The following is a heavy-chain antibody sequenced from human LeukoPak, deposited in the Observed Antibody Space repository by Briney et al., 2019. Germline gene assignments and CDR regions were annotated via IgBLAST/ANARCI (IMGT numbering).Heavy chain of an antibody. V-gene: IGHV3-23*01. D-gene: IGHD5-18*01. CDR2: ISGSGGST. J-gene: IGHJ4*02. Sequence: GGSLRLSCAASGFTFSSYAMSWVRQAPGKGLEWVPAISGSGGSTYYADSVKGRFTISRDNSKNTLYLQMNSLRAEDTAVYYCAKDTAMVISALGDYWGQGTLVTVSS. CDR3: AKDTAMVISALGDY. CDR1: GFTFSSYA.